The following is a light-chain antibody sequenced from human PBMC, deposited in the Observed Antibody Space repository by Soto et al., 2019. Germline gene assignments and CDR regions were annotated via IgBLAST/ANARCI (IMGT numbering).Light chain of an antibody. V-gene: IGLV2-14*01. CDR1: ISEFVVYNY. CDR3: STHTTSCALQV. Sequence: QSVLTQPASVSGSPGQSITISCTGIISEFVVYNYVSWYQQLPGKAPKLMIYGVSNRPSGVSNRFSGSKSGNTPSLTISGLQADYESDYYFSTHTTSCALQVFXAGTKVTVL. CDR2: GVS. J-gene: IGLJ1*01.